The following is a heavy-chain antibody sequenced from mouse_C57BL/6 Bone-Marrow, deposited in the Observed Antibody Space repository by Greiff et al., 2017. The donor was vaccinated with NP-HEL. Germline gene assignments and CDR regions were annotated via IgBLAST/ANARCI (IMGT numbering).Heavy chain of an antibody. D-gene: IGHD1-1*01. CDR1: GYTFTDYY. Sequence: EVKLVESGPVLVKPGASVKMSCKASGYTFTDYYMNWVKQSHGKSLEWIGVINPYNGGTSYNQKFKGKATLTVDKSSSTAYMELNSLTSEDSAVYYCARYYGSSYGAMDYWGQGTSVTVSS. V-gene: IGHV1-19*01. CDR2: INPYNGGT. CDR3: ARYYGSSYGAMDY. J-gene: IGHJ4*01.